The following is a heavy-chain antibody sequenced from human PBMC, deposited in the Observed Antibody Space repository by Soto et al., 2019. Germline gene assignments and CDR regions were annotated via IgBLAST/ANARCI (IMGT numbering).Heavy chain of an antibody. Sequence: PGGSLRLSCAASGFTFSSYAISWVRQAPWKGLEWVSAISGSGVSTYYADSVKGRFTISRDNSKNTLYLQMNSLRAEDTAVYYCARRVVNAIRDYYGMDVCGQRTTVAVCS. CDR2: ISGSGVST. CDR3: ARRVVNAIRDYYGMDV. D-gene: IGHD2-21*01. V-gene: IGHV3-23*01. J-gene: IGHJ6*02. CDR1: GFTFSSYA.